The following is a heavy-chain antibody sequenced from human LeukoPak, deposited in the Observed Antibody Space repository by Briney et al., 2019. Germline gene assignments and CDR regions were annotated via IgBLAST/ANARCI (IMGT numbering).Heavy chain of an antibody. Sequence: PSETLSLTCAVYGGSFSGYYWSWIRQPPGKGLEWIGEINHSGSTNYNPSLKSRVTISVDTSKNQFSLKLSSVTAADTAVYHCGVNKYGGSSDAFDIWGQGTMVTVSS. CDR2: INHSGST. CDR3: GVNKYGGSSDAFDI. V-gene: IGHV4-34*01. J-gene: IGHJ3*02. D-gene: IGHD5-12*01. CDR1: GGSFSGYY.